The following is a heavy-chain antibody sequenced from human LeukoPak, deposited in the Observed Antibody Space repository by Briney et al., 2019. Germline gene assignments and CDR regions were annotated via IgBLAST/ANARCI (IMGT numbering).Heavy chain of an antibody. V-gene: IGHV3-21*06. J-gene: IGHJ5*02. CDR3: ARGSAGTTYNWFDA. D-gene: IGHD1-7*01. CDR2: ISTGSTFI. Sequence: GGSLRLSCVASGFTFTSYSMNWVRQAPGKGLEGSPSISTGSTFIYHADSVKGRFTISRDNAENSVYLQMNSLRAEDTAVYYCARGSAGTTYNWFDAWGQGTLVTVSS. CDR1: GFTFTSYS.